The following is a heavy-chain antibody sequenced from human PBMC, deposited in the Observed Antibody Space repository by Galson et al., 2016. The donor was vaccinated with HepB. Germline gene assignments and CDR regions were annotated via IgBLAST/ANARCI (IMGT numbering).Heavy chain of an antibody. CDR3: AMTYTNFGPSDAFDV. CDR1: GYILTNYG. CDR2: ISVYNGNT. Sequence: SVKVSCKASGYILTNYGISWVRQAPGQGLEWMGWISVYNGNTNYEQKVQDRVTMTTDTSTSTVYMELRSLRSDDTAIYYCAMTYTNFGPSDAFDVWGQGTMVTVSS. J-gene: IGHJ3*01. D-gene: IGHD3-3*01. V-gene: IGHV1-18*01.